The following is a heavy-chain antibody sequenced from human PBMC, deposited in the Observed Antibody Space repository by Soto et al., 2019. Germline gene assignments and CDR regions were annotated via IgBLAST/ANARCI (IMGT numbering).Heavy chain of an antibody. J-gene: IGHJ3*02. Sequence: ASVKVSCKASGYTLTSYYMQWVRQAPGQGLEWVAFINPTSGYTSYAEGFQGRVTLTSDTSASKVYMELSSLRSEDTAVYYCARGRPAISAFDIWGHG. CDR1: GYTLTSYY. CDR3: ARGRPAISAFDI. D-gene: IGHD2-2*01. V-gene: IGHV1-46*01. CDR2: INPTSGYT.